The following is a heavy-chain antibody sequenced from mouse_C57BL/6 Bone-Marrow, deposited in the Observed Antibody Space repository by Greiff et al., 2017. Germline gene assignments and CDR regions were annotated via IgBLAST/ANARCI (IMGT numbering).Heavy chain of an antibody. Sequence: QVPLQQSGAELARPGASVKMSCKASGYTFTSYTLHWVKQRPGQGLEWIGYINPSSGYTKYNQKFKDKATLTADKSSSTAYMQLSSLTSEDSAVYYCAIITTVRFDYWGQGTTLTVSS. CDR3: AIITTVRFDY. CDR2: INPSSGYT. CDR1: GYTFTSYT. J-gene: IGHJ2*01. D-gene: IGHD1-1*01. V-gene: IGHV1-4*01.